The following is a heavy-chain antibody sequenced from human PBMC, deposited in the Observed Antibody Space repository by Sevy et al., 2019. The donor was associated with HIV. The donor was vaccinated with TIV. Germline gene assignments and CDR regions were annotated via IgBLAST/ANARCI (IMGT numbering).Heavy chain of an antibody. CDR3: ARDTNYFYVDV. Sequence: GGSLRLSCVVSGFSFSNYWMTWVRQAPGKGLEWVANIKPDGSVKSYVDSVKGRFTLSRDKAKNSLSLQMNSVSAEDTAVYFCARDTNYFYVDVWGKGTTVTVSS. D-gene: IGHD1-1*01. CDR1: GFSFSNYW. CDR2: IKPDGSVK. J-gene: IGHJ6*03. V-gene: IGHV3-7*01.